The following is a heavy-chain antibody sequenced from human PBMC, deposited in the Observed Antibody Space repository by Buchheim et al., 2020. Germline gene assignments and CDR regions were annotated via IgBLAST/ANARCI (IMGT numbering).Heavy chain of an antibody. D-gene: IGHD3-22*01. V-gene: IGHV3-23*01. CDR1: GFTFSSYA. CDR2: ISDSGGSK. J-gene: IGHJ4*02. Sequence: EVQLLESGGGLVQPGGSLRLSCAASGFTFSSYAMSWVRQAPGKGLEWVAAISDSGGSKYYADSVKGRFTISRDNSKNTLYLQMNTLRAEDTALYYCAKYYYDSSGYYNFDYWGQGTL. CDR3: AKYYYDSSGYYNFDY.